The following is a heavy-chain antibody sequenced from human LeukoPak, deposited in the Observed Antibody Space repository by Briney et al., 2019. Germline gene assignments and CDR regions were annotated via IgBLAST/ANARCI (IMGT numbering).Heavy chain of an antibody. CDR3: AKLSDQVSLYYFDY. V-gene: IGHV3-23*01. CDR2: ISGSGGST. CDR1: GFTFSSYA. D-gene: IGHD2-15*01. Sequence: GGSLRLSCAASGFTFSSYAMSWVRQAPGKGLEWVLVISGSGGSTYYADSVKGRFTISRDNSKNTLYLQMNSLRAEDTAVYYCAKLSDQVSLYYFDYWGQGTLVTVSS. J-gene: IGHJ4*02.